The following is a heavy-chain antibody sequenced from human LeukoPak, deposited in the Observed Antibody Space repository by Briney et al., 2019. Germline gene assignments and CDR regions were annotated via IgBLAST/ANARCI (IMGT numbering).Heavy chain of an antibody. J-gene: IGHJ4*02. V-gene: IGHV4-61*02. CDR3: AREAYSSGWNY. Sequence: SQTLSLTCTVSGGSISSGSYYWSWIRQPAGKGLEWIGRIYTSGSTTYNPSLKSRLTISIDTSKNQFSLKLSSVTAADTAVYYCAREAYSSGWNYWGQGTLVTVSS. CDR1: GGSISSGSYY. D-gene: IGHD6-19*01. CDR2: IYTSGST.